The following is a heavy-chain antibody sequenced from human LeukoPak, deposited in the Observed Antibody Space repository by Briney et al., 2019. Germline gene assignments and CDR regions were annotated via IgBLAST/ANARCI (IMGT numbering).Heavy chain of an antibody. CDR2: IKQDGSEK. J-gene: IGHJ3*02. Sequence: GGSLRLSCAASGFTFSSYWMSWVRQAPGKGLEWVANIKQDGSEKYYVDSVKGRFTISRDNAKNSLYLQMNSLRAEDTAVYYCARDTGYSYGYGAFDIWGQGTMVTVPS. V-gene: IGHV3-7*01. CDR3: ARDTGYSYGYGAFDI. D-gene: IGHD5-18*01. CDR1: GFTFSSYW.